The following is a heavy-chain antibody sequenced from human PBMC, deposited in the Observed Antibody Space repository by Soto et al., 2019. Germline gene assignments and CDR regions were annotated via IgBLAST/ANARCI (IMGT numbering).Heavy chain of an antibody. J-gene: IGHJ4*02. V-gene: IGHV4-59*01. CDR1: GGSIGSYY. Sequence: SETLSLTCTVSGGSIGSYYWSWIRQPPGKGLEWIGYIYYSGSTNYNPSLKSRVTISVDTSKNQFSLKLSSVTAADTAVYYCARMSLGSLDYWGQGTLVTVSS. CDR2: IYYSGST. CDR3: ARMSLGSLDY. D-gene: IGHD1-26*01.